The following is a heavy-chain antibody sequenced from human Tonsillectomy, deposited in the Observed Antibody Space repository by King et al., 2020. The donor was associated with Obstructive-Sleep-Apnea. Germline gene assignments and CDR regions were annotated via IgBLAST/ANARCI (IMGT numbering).Heavy chain of an antibody. D-gene: IGHD3-22*01. CDR1: GASITSSNYY. Sequence: LQLQESGPGLVKPSETLSLTCTVSGASITSSNYYWGWIRQPPGKGLEWIGDVSYSGSVFYKPSLKSQVAISVDTYKNQFSLKLTSLTAADTAVYFCASIVVTTTAYYFDYWGQGTLVTVSS. V-gene: IGHV4-39*07. J-gene: IGHJ4*02. CDR3: ASIVVTTTAYYFDY. CDR2: VSYSGSV.